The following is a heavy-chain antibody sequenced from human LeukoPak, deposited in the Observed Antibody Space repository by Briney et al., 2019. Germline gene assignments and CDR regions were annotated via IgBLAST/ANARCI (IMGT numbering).Heavy chain of an antibody. Sequence: ASVKVSCKASGYTFTGYYMHWVRQAPGQGLEWMGWINPNSGGTKDAQKFQGRVTMTRDTSISTAYMELSRLRSDDTAVYYCARDFYDSSGRGAFDIWGQGTMVTVSS. D-gene: IGHD3-22*01. CDR3: ARDFYDSSGRGAFDI. V-gene: IGHV1-2*02. CDR2: INPNSGGT. CDR1: GYTFTGYY. J-gene: IGHJ3*02.